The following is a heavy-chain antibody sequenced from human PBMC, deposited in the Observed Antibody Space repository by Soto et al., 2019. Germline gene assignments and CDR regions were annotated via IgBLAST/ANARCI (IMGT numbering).Heavy chain of an antibody. CDR2: IIPILGIA. J-gene: IGHJ4*02. V-gene: IGHV1-69*02. CDR1: GGTFSSYT. D-gene: IGHD4-17*01. CDR3: ARGDYGDYLYYFDY. Sequence: QVQLVQSGAEVKKPGSSVKVSCKASGGTFSSYTISWVRQAPGQGLEWMGRIIPILGIANYAQKFQGRVTITADKSTSTAYMALSRLRSEDTAVYYCARGDYGDYLYYFDYWGQGTLVTVSS.